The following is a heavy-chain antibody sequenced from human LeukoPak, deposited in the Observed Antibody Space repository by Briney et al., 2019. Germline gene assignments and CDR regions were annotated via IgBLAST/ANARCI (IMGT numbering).Heavy chain of an antibody. V-gene: IGHV4-34*01. D-gene: IGHD2/OR15-2a*01. CDR3: ATAFLGLYYYYGMDV. CDR2: INRSGST. Sequence: SETLSLTCTVSGGSISSYYWSWIRQPPGKGLEWIGEINRSGSTNYNPSLKSRVTISVDTSKNQFSLKLSSVTAADTAVYYCATAFLGLYYYYGMDVWGQGTTVTVSS. CDR1: GGSISSYY. J-gene: IGHJ6*02.